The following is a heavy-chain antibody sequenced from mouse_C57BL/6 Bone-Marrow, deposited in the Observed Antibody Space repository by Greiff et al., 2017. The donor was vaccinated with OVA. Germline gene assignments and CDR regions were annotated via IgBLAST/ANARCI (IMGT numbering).Heavy chain of an antibody. CDR3: TYGYDVDY. V-gene: IGHV1-20*01. D-gene: IGHD2-2*01. Sequence: EVKLQESGPELVKPGDSVKISCKASGYSFTGYFMNWVMQSHGKSLEWIGRINPYNGDTFYNQKFKGKATLTVDKSSSTAHMELRSLTSEDSAVYYCTYGYDVDYWGQGTTLTVSS. CDR2: INPYNGDT. J-gene: IGHJ2*01. CDR1: GYSFTGYF.